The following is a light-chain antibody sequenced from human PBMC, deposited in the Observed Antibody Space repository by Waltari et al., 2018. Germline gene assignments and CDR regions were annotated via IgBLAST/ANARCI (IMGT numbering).Light chain of an antibody. CDR3: QVWDSSTGL. CDR2: EDN. CDR1: NIGRKY. V-gene: IGLV3-9*01. J-gene: IGLJ2*01. Sequence: SYDLTQPLSVSVALGQMARITCGGNNIGRKYVYWYKQKPDQAPVLVIYEDNKRPSGIPERFAGSNSWNTATLTIDGAQDRDEADYYCQVWDSSTGLFGGGTRLTVL.